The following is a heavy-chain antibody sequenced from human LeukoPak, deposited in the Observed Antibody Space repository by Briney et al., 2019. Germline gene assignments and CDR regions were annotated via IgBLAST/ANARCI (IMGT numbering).Heavy chain of an antibody. D-gene: IGHD2-21*01. Sequence: PGGSLRLSCAASGFTVSSNFLSXXCXXPGKGLEWVSDIYSGGSTYYADSVKGRSTISRDNSKNTLYLQMNSLRAEDTAVYYCTRGGGGSFPHYWGQGTLVTVSS. CDR2: IYSGGST. J-gene: IGHJ4*02. V-gene: IGHV3-53*01. CDR3: TRGGGGSFPHY. CDR1: GFTVSSNF.